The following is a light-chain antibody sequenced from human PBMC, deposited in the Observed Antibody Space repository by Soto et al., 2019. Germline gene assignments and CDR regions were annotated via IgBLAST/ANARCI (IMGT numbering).Light chain of an antibody. J-gene: IGLJ2*01. CDR1: SSNIGSNT. CDR3: AAWDDSLNGRV. V-gene: IGLV1-44*01. Sequence: QSVLTQLPSASGTPGQRVTISCSGSSSNIGSNTVNWYQQLPGTAPKLLIYSNNQRPSGVPDRFSGSKSGTSASLAISGLKSEDEAAYYCAAWDDSLNGRVFGGGTKLTVL. CDR2: SNN.